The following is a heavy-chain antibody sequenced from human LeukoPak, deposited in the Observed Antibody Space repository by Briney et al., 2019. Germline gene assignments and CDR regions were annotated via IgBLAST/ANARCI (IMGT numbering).Heavy chain of an antibody. CDR2: ISGSGGST. V-gene: IGHV3-23*01. D-gene: IGHD3-10*01. CDR1: GFTFSSYA. J-gene: IGHJ1*01. CDR3: AKASLDYYGSGSYYKD. Sequence: GGSLRLSCAASGFTFSSYAMSWVRQAPGKGLEWVSAISGSGGSTYYADSVKGRFTISRDNSKNTLYLQTNSLRAEDTAVYYCAKASLDYYGSGSYYKDWGQGTLVTVSS.